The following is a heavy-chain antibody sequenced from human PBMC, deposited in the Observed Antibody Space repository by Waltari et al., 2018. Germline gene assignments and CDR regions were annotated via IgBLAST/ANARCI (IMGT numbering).Heavy chain of an antibody. CDR1: GFTFSNYG. CDR3: AKSTGSYYEVFDY. J-gene: IGHJ4*02. D-gene: IGHD1-26*01. Sequence: EVRLVESGGGLVQPGGSLTLSCAASGFTFSNYGMSWVRQAPGKWLECVSNISGSGGTTFYADSVKGRFTMSKDNSKNTLFLQMNSLRFDDTAEYYCAKSTGSYYEVFDYWGRGTLVTVSS. V-gene: IGHV3-23*04. CDR2: ISGSGGTT.